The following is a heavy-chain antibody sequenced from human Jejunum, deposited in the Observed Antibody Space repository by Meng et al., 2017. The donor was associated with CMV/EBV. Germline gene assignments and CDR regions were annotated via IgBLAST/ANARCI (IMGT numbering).Heavy chain of an antibody. D-gene: IGHD3-10*01. CDR1: GFTFSLYS. V-gene: IGHV3-30*04. Sequence: LRLSCTGSGFTFSLYSMHWVRQAPGRGLEWVGVTSYDGTNEYYTDSVKGRFTISRDNAKNTLYLQMNSLRAEDTAVYYCANVGRDVWGQGTTVTVSS. CDR2: TSYDGTNE. CDR3: ANVGRDV. J-gene: IGHJ6*02.